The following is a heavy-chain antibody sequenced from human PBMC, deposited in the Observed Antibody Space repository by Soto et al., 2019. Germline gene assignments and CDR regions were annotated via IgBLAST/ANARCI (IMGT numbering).Heavy chain of an antibody. CDR3: ARMVRGSTVGYYYYMDV. V-gene: IGHV1-18*01. CDR1: GYTFTSHG. Sequence: QVQLVQSGAEVKKPGASVKVSCKTSGYTFTSHGISWVRQAPGQGLEWMGWISPYNGDTNYAQKLQGRVSVTTDSSTRTAYMELRSLRSEDTAVYYCARMVRGSTVGYYYYMDVWGKGTTVNVAS. D-gene: IGHD3-10*01. CDR2: ISPYNGDT. J-gene: IGHJ6*03.